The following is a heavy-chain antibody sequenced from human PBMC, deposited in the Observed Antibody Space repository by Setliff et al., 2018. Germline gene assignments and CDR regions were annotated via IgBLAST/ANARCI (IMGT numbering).Heavy chain of an antibody. CDR3: ARVGPSSWLHPDVYYYYGMDA. CDR1: GYTFTSYG. V-gene: IGHV1-18*01. J-gene: IGHJ6*02. CDR2: ISAYNGNT. Sequence: GASVKVSCKASGYTFTSYGISWVRQAPGQGLEWMGWISAYNGNTNYAQKLQGRVTMTTDTSTSTAYMELRSLRSDDTAVYYCARVGPSSWLHPDVYYYYGMDAWGQGTTVTVSS. D-gene: IGHD6-13*01.